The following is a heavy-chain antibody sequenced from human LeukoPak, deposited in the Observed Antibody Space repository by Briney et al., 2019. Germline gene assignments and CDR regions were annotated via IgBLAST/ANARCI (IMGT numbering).Heavy chain of an antibody. J-gene: IGHJ3*02. CDR3: ASKKYYYDSSGYHDAFDI. Sequence: SVKVSCKASGGTFSSYAISWVRQAPGQGLEWMGRIIPILGIANYAQKFQGRVTITADKSTSTAYVELSSLRSEDTAVYYCASKKYYYDSSGYHDAFDIWGQGTMVTVSS. V-gene: IGHV1-69*04. D-gene: IGHD3-22*01. CDR1: GGTFSSYA. CDR2: IIPILGIA.